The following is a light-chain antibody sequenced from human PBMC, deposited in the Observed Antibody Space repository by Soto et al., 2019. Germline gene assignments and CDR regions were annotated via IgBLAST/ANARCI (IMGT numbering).Light chain of an antibody. J-gene: IGLJ2*01. V-gene: IGLV2-14*01. CDR3: SSYTSSSTLVV. CDR2: EVS. CDR1: SSDVGGYSY. Sequence: QSALTQPASVSGSPGQSITISCTGTSSDVGGYSYVSWYQQHPGKAPKLMIYEVSNRPSGVSNRFSGSKSGNTASLTISGLQAEDEADYYCSSYTSSSTLVVFGGGPKLTVL.